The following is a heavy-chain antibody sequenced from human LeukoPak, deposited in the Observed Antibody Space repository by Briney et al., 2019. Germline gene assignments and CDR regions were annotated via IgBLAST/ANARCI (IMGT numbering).Heavy chain of an antibody. V-gene: IGHV1-18*01. CDR1: GYTFTNYG. J-gene: IGHJ5*02. Sequence: VASVKVSCKASGYTFTNYGIGWVRQAPGQGLEWVGWISPYNGYTKYAQRLQGRVTMTTDTSTTTAYLELRSLRPDDTALYYCARDLSGVPAATQGYFDPWGQGTLVTVSS. CDR2: ISPYNGYT. D-gene: IGHD2-2*01. CDR3: ARDLSGVPAATQGYFDP.